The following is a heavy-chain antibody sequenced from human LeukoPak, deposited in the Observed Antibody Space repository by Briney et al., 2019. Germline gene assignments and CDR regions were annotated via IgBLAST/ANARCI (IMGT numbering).Heavy chain of an antibody. V-gene: IGHV3-9*01. J-gene: IGHJ6*03. Sequence: GRSLRLSCAASGFTFDDYAMHWVRQAPGKGLEWVSGISWNSGSIGYADSVKGRFTISRDNAKNSLYLQMNGLRAEDTALYYCAKEDRYYDILTPYYHYYYMDVWGKGTTVTISS. CDR3: AKEDRYYDILTPYYHYYYMDV. CDR1: GFTFDDYA. CDR2: ISWNSGSI. D-gene: IGHD3-9*01.